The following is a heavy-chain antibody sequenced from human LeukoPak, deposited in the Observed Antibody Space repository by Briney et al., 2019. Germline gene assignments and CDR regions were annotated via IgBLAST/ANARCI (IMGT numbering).Heavy chain of an antibody. CDR2: ISSSGSEI. CDR1: GLTLRGYI. CDR3: TRGTMIIRMGFVF. D-gene: IGHD3-22*01. Sequence: GGSLRLSCAVSGLTLRGYIMHWVRQAPGKGLEGVSSISSSGSEIYYADSLKGRFIIFRVNGENSLYLEPNTLRGDDTAVYSCTRGTMIIRMGFVFWGRGTLVTVSS. J-gene: IGHJ2*01. V-gene: IGHV3-21*06.